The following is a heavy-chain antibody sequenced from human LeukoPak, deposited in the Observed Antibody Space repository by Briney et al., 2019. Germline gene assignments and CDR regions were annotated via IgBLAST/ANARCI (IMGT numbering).Heavy chain of an antibody. V-gene: IGHV4-4*07. D-gene: IGHD3-16*01. J-gene: IGHJ3*02. Sequence: TSETLSLTCTVSRGSINNYYWSYIRQPAGGGLEWIGRIYSSGSTNYSPSLKSRLTMSVDTSKNQFSLNMTSVTAADTAVYYCARQIPGDDAFDIWGRGTMVTVSS. CDR2: IYSSGST. CDR1: RGSINNYY. CDR3: ARQIPGDDAFDI.